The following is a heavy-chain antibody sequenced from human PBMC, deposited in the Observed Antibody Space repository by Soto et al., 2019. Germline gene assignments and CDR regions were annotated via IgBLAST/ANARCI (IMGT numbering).Heavy chain of an antibody. V-gene: IGHV3-33*01. CDR1: GFTFSKYA. CDR3: AREGQGYGYNGYYAFDL. Sequence: QVQLVESGGGVVQPGRSLRLACAASGFTFSKYAFTWVRQTPGKGLDWVAVVWYDGSHAFYADSVRGRFTISRDDSSNTVNLQMTSLRVEDTAVYWCAREGQGYGYNGYYAFDLWGQGAVVTVSS. D-gene: IGHD5-12*01. J-gene: IGHJ3*01. CDR2: VWYDGSHA.